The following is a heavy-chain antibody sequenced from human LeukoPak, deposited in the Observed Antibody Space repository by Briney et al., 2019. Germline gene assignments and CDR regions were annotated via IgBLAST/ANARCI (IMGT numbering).Heavy chain of an antibody. D-gene: IGHD5-24*01. CDR3: AASRRDGYNSYFDY. CDR2: IRGSGGST. V-gene: IGHV3-23*01. Sequence: PGGSLRLSCSASGFTFTSYAMNWVRQAPGKGLEWVSGIRGSGGSTYYADSVKGRFTISGDISKNTLYLQMDTLRADDTAIYYCAASRRDGYNSYFDYWGQGTLVTVSS. CDR1: GFTFTSYA. J-gene: IGHJ4*02.